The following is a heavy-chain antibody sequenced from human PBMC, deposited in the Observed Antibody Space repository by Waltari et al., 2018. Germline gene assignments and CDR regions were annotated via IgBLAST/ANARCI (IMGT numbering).Heavy chain of an antibody. D-gene: IGHD6-19*01. CDR2: INHSGST. V-gene: IGHV4-34*01. Sequence: QVQLQQWGAGLLKPSETLSLTCAVYGGSFSGYYWRWICQPPGKGLEWIGEINHSGSTNYNPSLKSRVTISVDTSKSQFSLKLSSVTAADTAVYYCARGFSAVAGTQYYYMDVWGKGTTVTISS. CDR1: GGSFSGYY. CDR3: ARGFSAVAGTQYYYMDV. J-gene: IGHJ6*03.